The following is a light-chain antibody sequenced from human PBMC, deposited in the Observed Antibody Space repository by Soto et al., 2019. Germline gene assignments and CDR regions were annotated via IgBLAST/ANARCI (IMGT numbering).Light chain of an antibody. CDR3: QQYDNWPIT. CDR1: QSVSSN. J-gene: IGKJ5*01. V-gene: IGKV3-15*01. CDR2: GAS. Sequence: EIVMTQSPATLSVSPGERATLSCRASQSVSSNLAWYQQKPGQAPRLLIYGASTRATGIPARFSGSGSGTEFPLTLTRLQSEDFAVFYCQQYDNWPITFGQGTRLEMK.